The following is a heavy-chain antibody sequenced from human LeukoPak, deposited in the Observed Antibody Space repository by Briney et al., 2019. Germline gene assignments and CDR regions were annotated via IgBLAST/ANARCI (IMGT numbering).Heavy chain of an antibody. CDR3: ARDPYSYCSSTSCQYYYYYYGMDV. CDR1: GFTFRRYS. Sequence: GGSLRLSCAASGFTFRRYSMNWIRQAPGKGLEWISYINEGSNNIFYADSVKGRFTISRDNAKNSLYLQMNSLRDEDTAVYYCARDPYSYCSSTSCQYYYYYYGMDVWGQGTTVTVSS. CDR2: INEGSNNI. V-gene: IGHV3-48*02. J-gene: IGHJ6*02. D-gene: IGHD2-2*01.